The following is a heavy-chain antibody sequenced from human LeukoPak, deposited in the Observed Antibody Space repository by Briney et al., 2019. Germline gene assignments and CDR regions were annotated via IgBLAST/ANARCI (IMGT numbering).Heavy chain of an antibody. D-gene: IGHD3/OR15-3a*01. Sequence: TSETLSLTCTVSGVSISSSNSYWGWLRQPPGKGLEWIGSIYYSGNTYYNASFKSQVSISIDTSKNRFSLKLTSVTAADTAVYYCARQTGSGLFILPGGQGTLVTVSS. J-gene: IGHJ4*02. V-gene: IGHV4-39*01. CDR3: ARQTGSGLFILP. CDR2: IYYSGNT. CDR1: GVSISSSNSY.